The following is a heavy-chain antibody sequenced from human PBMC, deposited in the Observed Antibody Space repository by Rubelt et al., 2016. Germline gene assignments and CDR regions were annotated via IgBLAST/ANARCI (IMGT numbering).Heavy chain of an antibody. CDR3: ARVYGDSPTYFDY. J-gene: IGHJ4*02. CDR2: INHSGST. V-gene: IGHV4-34*01. CDR1: GGSFSGYY. Sequence: QVQLQQWGAGLLKPSETLSLTCAVYGGSFSGYYWSWIRQPPGQGLEWIGEINHSGSTNYNPSLKSRVPIALDTSKNPFSLKLGSVTAADTAVYYCARVYGDSPTYFDYWGQGTLVTVSS. D-gene: IGHD4-17*01.